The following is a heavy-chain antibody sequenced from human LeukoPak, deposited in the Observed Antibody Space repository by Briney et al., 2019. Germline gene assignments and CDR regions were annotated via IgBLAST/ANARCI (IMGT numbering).Heavy chain of an antibody. CDR2: VSGCGGNT. V-gene: IGHV3-23*01. J-gene: IGHJ4*02. Sequence: GGSLRLSCAASGFTFSRDAMSWVRQAPGKGREWVSAVSGCGGNTYYADSVKGRFTISRDNSKNTLYLQMNSLRAEDTAVYYCAKEIVPPSGYYFAYWGQGTLVTVSP. CDR1: GFTFSRDA. D-gene: IGHD6-6*01. CDR3: AKEIVPPSGYYFAY.